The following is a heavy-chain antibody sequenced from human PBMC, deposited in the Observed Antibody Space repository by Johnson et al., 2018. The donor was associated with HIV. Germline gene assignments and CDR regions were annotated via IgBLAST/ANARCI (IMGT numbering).Heavy chain of an antibody. J-gene: IGHJ3*02. CDR2: SRNKANTYTT. V-gene: IGHV3-72*01. CDR3: AREESMVVVIAIQAFDI. D-gene: IGHD2-21*01. CDR1: GFTFSDHY. Sequence: VQLVESGGGLVQPGGSLRVSCAASGFTFSDHYIDWVRQAPGKGLEWVGRSRNKANTYTTDYAASVKGRFTISRDDSKNSLYLQMNSLKTEDTAVYYCAREESMVVVIAIQAFDIWGQGTMVTVSS.